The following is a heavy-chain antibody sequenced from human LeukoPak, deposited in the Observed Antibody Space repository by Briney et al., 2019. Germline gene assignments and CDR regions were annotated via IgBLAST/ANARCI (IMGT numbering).Heavy chain of an antibody. V-gene: IGHV1-46*01. Sequence: ASVKVFCKASGYAFTSYYMHWVRQAPGQGLEWMGIINPSGGSTSYAQKFQGRVTMTRDMSTSTVYMELSSLRSEDTAVYYCARYSSSTRGYFDYWGQGTLVTVSS. D-gene: IGHD6-6*01. CDR3: ARYSSSTRGYFDY. J-gene: IGHJ4*02. CDR1: GYAFTSYY. CDR2: INPSGGST.